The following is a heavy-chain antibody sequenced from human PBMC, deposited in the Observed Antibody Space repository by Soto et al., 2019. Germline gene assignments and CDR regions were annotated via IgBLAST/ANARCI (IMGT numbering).Heavy chain of an antibody. D-gene: IGHD2-21*02. CDR1: GGSIRSSNW. V-gene: IGHV4-4*02. CDR3: ASEKCGGDCYWARGSSGMDV. J-gene: IGHJ6*02. Sequence: SETLSLTCAVSGGSIRSSNWWIWVRQLPGKGLEWIGEIHHTGSTNYNPSLKSRVNISVDKSKNQFSLKLNSVTAADTAVYYCASEKCGGDCYWARGSSGMDVWGLGTTVTVS. CDR2: IHHTGST.